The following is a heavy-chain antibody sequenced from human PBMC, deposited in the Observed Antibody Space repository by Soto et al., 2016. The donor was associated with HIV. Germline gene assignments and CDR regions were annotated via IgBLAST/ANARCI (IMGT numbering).Heavy chain of an antibody. CDR2: LNPENGKT. CDR3: ARTLSSRFDF. D-gene: IGHD2-2*01. Sequence: QVQLVQSGAEVKKPGASVKVSCKASGYTFTSYDINWVRQAPGQGLEWMGWLNPENGKTGYAQKFQGRVIITRDISTATVYMEVTSLTLEDTAIYFCARTLSSRFDFWGQGTLVTVSS. V-gene: IGHV1-8*03. J-gene: IGHJ4*02. CDR1: GYTFTSYD.